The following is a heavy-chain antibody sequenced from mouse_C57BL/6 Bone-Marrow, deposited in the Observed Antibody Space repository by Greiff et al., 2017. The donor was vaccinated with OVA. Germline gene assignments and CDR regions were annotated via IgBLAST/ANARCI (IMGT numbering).Heavy chain of an antibody. CDR3: ARGQTGYYFDY. CDR2: ISYDGSN. CDR1: GYSITSGYY. V-gene: IGHV3-6*01. J-gene: IGHJ2*01. Sequence: ESGPGLVKPSQSLSLTCSVTGYSITSGYYWNWIRQFPGNKLEWMGYISYDGSNNYNPSLKNRISITRDTSKNQFFLKLNSVTTEDTATYYCARGQTGYYFDYWGQGTTLTVSS. D-gene: IGHD4-1*01.